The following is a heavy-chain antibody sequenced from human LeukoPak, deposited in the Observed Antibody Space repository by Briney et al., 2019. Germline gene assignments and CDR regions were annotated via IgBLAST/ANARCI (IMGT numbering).Heavy chain of an antibody. CDR3: ARGANYVILTGYLDY. CDR1: GFTLSSYA. V-gene: IGHV3-21*01. J-gene: IGHJ4*02. Sequence: GGSLRLSCAASGFTLSSYAMSWVRQAPGKGLEWVSSISSSSSYLYYADSVKGRFTISRDNAKNSLYLQMNSLRAEDTAVYYCARGANYVILTGYLDYWGQGTLVTVSS. CDR2: ISSSSSYL. D-gene: IGHD3-9*01.